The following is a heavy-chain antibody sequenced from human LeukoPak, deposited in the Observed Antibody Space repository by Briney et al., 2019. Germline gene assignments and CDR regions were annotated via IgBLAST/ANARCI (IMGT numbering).Heavy chain of an antibody. V-gene: IGHV3-48*01. D-gene: IGHD4/OR15-4a*01. Sequence: GGSLRLSCAASGFTFSTYSVNWLRQAPGKGLEWVSSIFSSSAIYYADSVKGRFTISRDNSKNTLYLQMNSLRAEDTAVYYCARRAGAYSHPYDYWGQGTLVTVSS. CDR1: GFTFSTYS. J-gene: IGHJ4*02. CDR2: IFSSSAI. CDR3: ARRAGAYSHPYDY.